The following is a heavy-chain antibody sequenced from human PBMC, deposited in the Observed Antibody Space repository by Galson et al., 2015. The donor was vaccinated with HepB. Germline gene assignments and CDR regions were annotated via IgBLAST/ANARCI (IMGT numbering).Heavy chain of an antibody. V-gene: IGHV5-51*01. Sequence: QSGAEVKKPGESLKISCKGSGYSFTSYWIGWVRQMPGKGLEWMGIIYPGDSDTRYSPSFQGQVTISADKSISTAYLQWSSLKASDTAMYYCARPDIGRRRLGDNSSWSYYFDYWGQGTLVTVSS. D-gene: IGHD6-13*01. CDR1: GYSFTSYW. CDR2: IYPGDSDT. CDR3: ARPDIGRRRLGDNSSWSYYFDY. J-gene: IGHJ4*02.